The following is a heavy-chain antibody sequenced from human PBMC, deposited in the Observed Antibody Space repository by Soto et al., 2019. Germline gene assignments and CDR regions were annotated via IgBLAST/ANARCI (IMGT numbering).Heavy chain of an antibody. CDR1: GGSFSGYY. CDR2: IERGGST. Sequence: QVQLQQWGAGLLKPSETLSLTCAVYGGSFSGYYWSWVRQPPGKGLEWIGAIERGGSTNYNPSLKRRVAISVDTSKNQVSLKVNSVTAADTAVYYCARGYGSGSYWAYWGQGTLVTVSS. J-gene: IGHJ4*02. V-gene: IGHV4-34*02. D-gene: IGHD3-10*01. CDR3: ARGYGSGSYWAY.